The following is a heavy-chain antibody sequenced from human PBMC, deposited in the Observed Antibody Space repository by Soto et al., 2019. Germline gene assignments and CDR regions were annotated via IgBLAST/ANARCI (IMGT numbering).Heavy chain of an antibody. CDR1: GFTFSNYW. CDR3: AGWTGGLSDL. D-gene: IGHD3-9*01. CDR2: IKQDGGDK. Sequence: EVHLVESGGGLVQPGGSLRLSCAASGFTFSNYWMNWVRQAPGKGLEWVAIIKQDGGDKYYVDSVKGRFTIPRDNTKTSLYLQMSGLRADDTAVYYCAGWTGGLSDLWGQGTLVTVSS. V-gene: IGHV3-7*05. J-gene: IGHJ5*02.